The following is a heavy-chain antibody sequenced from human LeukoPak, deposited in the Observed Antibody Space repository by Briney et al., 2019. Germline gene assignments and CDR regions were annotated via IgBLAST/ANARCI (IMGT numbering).Heavy chain of an antibody. V-gene: IGHV1-18*01. D-gene: IGHD6-6*01. J-gene: IGHJ4*02. CDR3: ARHRAYSSSSPFDY. CDR2: MSAYNGNT. Sequence: ASVKVSCKASGYTFTSYAISWVRQAPGQGLEWMGWMSAYNGNTNYAQKLQGRVTMTTGTSTSTAYMELRSLRFDDTAVYYCARHRAYSSSSPFDYWGQGTLVTVSS. CDR1: GYTFTSYA.